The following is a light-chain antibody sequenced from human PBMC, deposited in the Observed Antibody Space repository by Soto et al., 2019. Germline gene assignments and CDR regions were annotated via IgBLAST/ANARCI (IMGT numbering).Light chain of an antibody. J-gene: IGKJ3*01. V-gene: IGKV1-13*02. CDR3: QQFNSYPRT. Sequence: AIQLTQSPSSLSASVGDRVTITFRASQGISSALAWYQQKPGQAPKLLIYDASSLESGVPSRFSGSGSVTDFTLTISSLQPEDFATDYCQQFNSYPRTFGPGTKVDIK. CDR2: DAS. CDR1: QGISSA.